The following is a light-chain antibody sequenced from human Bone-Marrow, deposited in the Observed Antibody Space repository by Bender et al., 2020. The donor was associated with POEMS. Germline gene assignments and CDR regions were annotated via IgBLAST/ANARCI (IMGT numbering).Light chain of an antibody. J-gene: IGLJ3*02. CDR2: DVS. CDR1: SSDVDFYNS. V-gene: IGLV2-14*03. CDR3: SSYAGSNNPWV. Sequence: QSALTQPASVSGSPGQSITISCTETSSDVDFYNSVSWYQQHPGKAPKLMIYDVSNRPSGVSNRFSGSKSGDTASLTISGLQTEDEADYYCSSYAGSNNPWVFGGGTKLAVL.